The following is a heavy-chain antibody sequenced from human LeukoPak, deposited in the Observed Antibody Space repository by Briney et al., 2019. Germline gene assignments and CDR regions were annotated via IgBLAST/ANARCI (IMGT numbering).Heavy chain of an antibody. V-gene: IGHV3-43D*03. CDR3: AKDTGYSSGWLYFDY. CDR2: ISWDGGST. J-gene: IGHJ4*02. Sequence: PGGSLRLSCAAYGFTFDDYAMHWVRQAPGKGLEWVSLISWDGGSTYYADSVKGRFTISRDNSKNSLYLQMNSLRAEDTALYYCAKDTGYSSGWLYFDYWGQGTLVTVSS. D-gene: IGHD6-19*01. CDR1: GFTFDDYA.